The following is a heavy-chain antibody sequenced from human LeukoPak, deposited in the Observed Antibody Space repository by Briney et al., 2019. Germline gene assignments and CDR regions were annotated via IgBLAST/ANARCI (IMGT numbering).Heavy chain of an antibody. J-gene: IGHJ3*02. D-gene: IGHD6-13*01. V-gene: IGHV3-20*01. CDR1: GFTFDDYG. Sequence: GGSLRLSCAASGFTFDDYGMSWVRQAPGKGLEWVSGINWNGGSTGYADSVKGRFTISRDNAKNSLYLQMNSLRAEDTALYHCARAYSSSWYDAFDIWGQGTMVTVSS. CDR3: ARAYSSSWYDAFDI. CDR2: INWNGGST.